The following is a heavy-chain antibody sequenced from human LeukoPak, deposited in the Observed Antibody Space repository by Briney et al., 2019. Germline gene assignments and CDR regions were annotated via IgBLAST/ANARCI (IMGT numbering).Heavy chain of an antibody. V-gene: IGHV7-4-1*02. CDR1: GYTFTSYA. CDR3: ARTQVDTAMVSGRDYYYYYYMDV. J-gene: IGHJ6*03. CDR2: INTNTGNP. D-gene: IGHD5-18*01. Sequence: ASVKVSCKASGYTFTSYAMNWVRQAPGQGLEWMGWINTNTGNPTYAQGFTGRFVFSLDTSVSTAYLQISSLKAEDTAVYYCARTQVDTAMVSGRDYYYYYYMDVWGKGTTVTVSS.